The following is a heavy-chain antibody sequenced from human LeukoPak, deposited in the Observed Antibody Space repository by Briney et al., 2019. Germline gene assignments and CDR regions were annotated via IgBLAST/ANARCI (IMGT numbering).Heavy chain of an antibody. D-gene: IGHD3-3*01. J-gene: IGHJ4*02. CDR3: ARGHSDFGVLNPVDY. CDR1: GYNFNIYY. CDR2: IIPDSGDT. V-gene: IGHV1-2*02. Sequence: ALVKVSCKASGYNFNIYYVHWVRQAPGQGLEWMGWIIPDSGDTHYAQKFQGRVTVTSDTSIRTAYMDLSRLRSDDTAVYYCARGHSDFGVLNPVDYWGQGTLVTVSS.